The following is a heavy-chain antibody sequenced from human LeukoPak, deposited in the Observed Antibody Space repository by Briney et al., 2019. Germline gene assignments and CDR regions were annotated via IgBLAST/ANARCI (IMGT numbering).Heavy chain of an antibody. V-gene: IGHV3-9*01. CDR3: AKTLMVATAFDY. CDR2: ISWNSGSI. Sequence: AGGSLRLSCAASGFTFDDYAMHWVRQAPGKGLEWVSGISWNSGSIGYADSVKGRFTISRDNAKNSLYLQMNSLRAEDTALYYCAKTLMVATAFDYWGQGTLVTVSS. J-gene: IGHJ4*02. CDR1: GFTFDDYA. D-gene: IGHD5-12*01.